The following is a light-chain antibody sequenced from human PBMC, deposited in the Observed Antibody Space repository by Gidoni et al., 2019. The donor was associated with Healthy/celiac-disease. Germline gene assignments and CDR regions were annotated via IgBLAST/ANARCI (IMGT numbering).Light chain of an antibody. CDR1: SSDVGGYNY. CDR3: SSYTSSSTPHVV. V-gene: IGLV2-14*03. Sequence: QSALTHPASVSVSPGQSITISCTGTSSDVGGYNYVSWYQQHPGKAPKLMIYDVSNRPSGVSNRFSGSKSGNTASLTISGLQAEDEADYYCSSYTSSSTPHVVFGGGTKLTVL. CDR2: DVS. J-gene: IGLJ2*01.